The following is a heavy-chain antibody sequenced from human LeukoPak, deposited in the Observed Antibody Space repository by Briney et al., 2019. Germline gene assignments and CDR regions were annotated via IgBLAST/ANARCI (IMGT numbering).Heavy chain of an antibody. CDR1: GFTFSSYS. J-gene: IGHJ4*02. CDR3: AKFKSYPPYYFDY. V-gene: IGHV3-21*04. Sequence: GGSLRLSCAASGFTFSSYSMNWVRQAPGKGLEWVSSISSSSSYIYYADSVKGRFTISRDNSKNTLYLQMNSLRAEDTAVYYCAKFKSYPPYYFDYWGQGTLVTASS. CDR2: ISSSSSYI.